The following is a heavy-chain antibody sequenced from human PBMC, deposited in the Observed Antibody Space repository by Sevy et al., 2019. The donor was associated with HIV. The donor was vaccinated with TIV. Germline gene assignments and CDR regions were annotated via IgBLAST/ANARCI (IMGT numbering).Heavy chain of an antibody. CDR2: IHSDDTT. J-gene: IGHJ4*02. D-gene: IGHD5-18*01. Sequence: GGSLRLSCAASRFTFSNYAMSWVRQAPGKGLEGVSVIHSDDTTYHADSVKDRFTISRDNFKNTLYLHMSSLRAEDTAVYYCARGKSGYGYALNYWGQGTLVTVSS. CDR1: RFTFSNYA. V-gene: IGHV3-66*01. CDR3: ARGKSGYGYALNY.